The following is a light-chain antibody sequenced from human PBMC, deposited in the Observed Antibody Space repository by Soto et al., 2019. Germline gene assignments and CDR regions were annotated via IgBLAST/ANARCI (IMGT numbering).Light chain of an antibody. Sequence: EIVMTQSPATLSVSPGERATLSCRASQSVSSNLAWYQQKPGQAPRLLIYSASRGATGFPARFSGSGSGTDFTLTISGLQSEDFAVYYCQQRSNWITFGQGTRLEIK. V-gene: IGKV3-15*01. J-gene: IGKJ5*01. CDR3: QQRSNWIT. CDR2: SAS. CDR1: QSVSSN.